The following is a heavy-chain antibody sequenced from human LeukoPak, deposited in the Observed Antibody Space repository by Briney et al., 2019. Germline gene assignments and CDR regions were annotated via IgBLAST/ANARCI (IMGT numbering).Heavy chain of an antibody. J-gene: IGHJ5*02. V-gene: IGHV1-24*01. CDR3: AAEAGYCSSTSCYNWFDP. CDR1: GYTLTELS. D-gene: IGHD2-2*01. CDR2: FDPEDGET. Sequence: ASVKVSCKVSGYTLTELSMHWVRQAPGKGLEWMGGFDPEDGETIYAQKFQGRVTMTEDTSTDTAYMELSRLRSEDTAVYYCAAEAGYCSSTSCYNWFDPWGQGTLVTVSS.